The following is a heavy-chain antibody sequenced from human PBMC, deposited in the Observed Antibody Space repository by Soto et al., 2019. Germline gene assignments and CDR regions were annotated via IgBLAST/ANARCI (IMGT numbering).Heavy chain of an antibody. J-gene: IGHJ4*02. CDR1: GFPFSSYS. V-gene: IGHV3-21*01. CDR2: ISSSSSYI. CDR3: ARGSDDYSNYLFDY. Sequence: GGSLRLSCASSGFPFSSYSMNWVRQAPGKGLEWVSSISSSSSYIYYADSVKGRFTISRDNAKNSLYLQMNSLRAEDTAVYYCARGSDDYSNYLFDYWGQGTLVTVSS. D-gene: IGHD4-4*01.